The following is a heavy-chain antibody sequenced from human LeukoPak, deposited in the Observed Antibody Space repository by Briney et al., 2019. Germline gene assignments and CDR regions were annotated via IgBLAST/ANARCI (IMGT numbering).Heavy chain of an antibody. CDR1: GGSIGGYY. V-gene: IGHV4-59*01. J-gene: IGHJ3*01. Sequence: PSETLSLTCTVSGGSIGGYYGSWIRQLPGKGLEWIGYVYYSGSTNYNPSLKSRVTISVDTSKNQFSLKLSSVTAADTAVYYCAREGYTSGWYLIHWGQGTMVTVSS. D-gene: IGHD6-19*01. CDR3: AREGYTSGWYLIH. CDR2: VYYSGST.